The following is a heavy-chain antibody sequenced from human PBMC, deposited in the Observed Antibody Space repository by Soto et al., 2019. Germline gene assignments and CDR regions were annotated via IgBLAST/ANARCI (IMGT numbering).Heavy chain of an antibody. CDR3: AREVGRYHYYYYYGMDV. Sequence: PGGSLRLSCAASGFTFSSYAMHWVRQAPGKGLEWVAVISYDGSNKYYADSVKGRFTISGDNSKNTLYLQMNSLRAEDTAVYYCAREVGRYHYYYYYGMDVWGQGTTVTVSS. D-gene: IGHD1-26*01. V-gene: IGHV3-30-3*01. J-gene: IGHJ6*02. CDR2: ISYDGSNK. CDR1: GFTFSSYA.